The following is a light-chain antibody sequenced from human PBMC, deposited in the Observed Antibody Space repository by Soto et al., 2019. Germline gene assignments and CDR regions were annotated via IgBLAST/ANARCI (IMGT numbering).Light chain of an antibody. CDR2: EVS. CDR3: CSYAGSSTWV. V-gene: IGLV2-23*02. CDR1: SSDVGSYNL. Sequence: QTASVSGSPGQSITISCTGTSSDVGSYNLVSWYQQHPGKAPKLMIYEVSKRPSGVSNRFSGSKSGNTASLTISGLQAEDEADYYCCSYAGSSTWVFGGGTQLTVL. J-gene: IGLJ7*01.